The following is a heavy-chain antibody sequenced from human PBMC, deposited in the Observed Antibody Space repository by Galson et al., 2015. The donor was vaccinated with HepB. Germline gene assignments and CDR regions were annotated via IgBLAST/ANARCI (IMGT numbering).Heavy chain of an antibody. V-gene: IGHV3-74*01. CDR2: INSDGSST. CDR1: GFTFSSYW. CDR3: ARGADRDRSWS. J-gene: IGHJ5*02. Sequence: CAASGFTFSSYWMHWVRQAPGKGLVWVSRINSDGSSTSYADSVKGRFTISRDNAKNTLYLQMNSLRAEDTAEYYCARGADRDRSWSWGQGTLVTVSS. D-gene: IGHD6-13*01.